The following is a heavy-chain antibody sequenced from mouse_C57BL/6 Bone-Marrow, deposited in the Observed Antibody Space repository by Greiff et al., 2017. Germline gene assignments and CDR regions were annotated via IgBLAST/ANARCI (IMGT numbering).Heavy chain of an antibody. CDR2: INPNHGGT. Sequence: VQLQQSGPELVKPGASVKISCKASGYTFTDYYLNWVKQSHGQSLEWIGDINPNHGGTSYNQKFKGKATLTVDKSSSTAYMELRSLTSADSAVYYCARNYGGLYWYFDVWGTGTTVTVSS. CDR3: ARNYGGLYWYFDV. V-gene: IGHV1-26*01. CDR1: GYTFTDYY. J-gene: IGHJ1*03. D-gene: IGHD1-2*01.